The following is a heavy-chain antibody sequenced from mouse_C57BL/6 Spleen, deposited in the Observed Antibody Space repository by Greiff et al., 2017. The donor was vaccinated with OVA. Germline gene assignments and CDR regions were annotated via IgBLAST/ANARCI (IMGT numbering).Heavy chain of an antibody. V-gene: IGHV1-55*01. CDR3: ARTRFITTVHFDY. J-gene: IGHJ2*01. Sequence: QVQLQQPGAELVKPGASVKMSCKASGYTFTSYWITWVKQRPGQGLEWIGDIYPGSGSTNYNEKFKSKATLTVDTSSSTAYMQLSSLTSEDSAVYYCARTRFITTVHFDYWGQGTTLTVSS. D-gene: IGHD1-1*01. CDR2: IYPGSGST. CDR1: GYTFTSYW.